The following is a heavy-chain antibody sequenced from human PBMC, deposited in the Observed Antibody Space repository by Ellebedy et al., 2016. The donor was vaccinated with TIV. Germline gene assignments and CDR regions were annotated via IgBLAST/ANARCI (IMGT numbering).Heavy chain of an antibody. CDR1: GGSINISSSC. V-gene: IGHV4-39*07. J-gene: IGHJ4*02. Sequence: MPSETLSLTCTVPGGSINISSSCWAWIRQPPGKGLEWFASIYHSGNTNYSPSLKSRATISVDTPKNQFSLKRSSVTAADTPGYYSATYTMGRLDYWGQGTLVTVSS. D-gene: IGHD1-1*01. CDR3: ATYTMGRLDY. CDR2: IYHSGNT.